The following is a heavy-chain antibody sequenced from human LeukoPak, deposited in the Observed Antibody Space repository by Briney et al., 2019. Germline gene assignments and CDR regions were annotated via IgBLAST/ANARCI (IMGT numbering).Heavy chain of an antibody. J-gene: IGHJ4*02. Sequence: GGSLRLSCAASGSTVSSNYMSWVRQAPGKGLEWVSIIYDSGTTYYADSAKGRFTISRDNSKNTLYLQMNSLRVEDTAFYYCASHWGGYWGQGTLVTVSS. D-gene: IGHD3-16*01. CDR1: GSTVSSNY. CDR2: IYDSGTT. V-gene: IGHV3-53*01. CDR3: ASHWGGY.